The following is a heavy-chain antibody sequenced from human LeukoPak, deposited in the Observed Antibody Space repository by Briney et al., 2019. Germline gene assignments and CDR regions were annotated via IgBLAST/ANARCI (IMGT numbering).Heavy chain of an antibody. V-gene: IGHV4-59*01. J-gene: IGHJ5*02. CDR3: ARGVSSSWYGYNWFDP. Sequence: SETLSLTCTVSGGSFSGYYWNWIRQPPGKGLEWIGYIYYSGSTNYNPSLKSRVTISVDTSKNQFSLKLSSVTAADTAVYYCARGVSSSWYGYNWFDPWGQGTLVTVSS. CDR1: GGSFSGYY. D-gene: IGHD6-13*01. CDR2: IYYSGST.